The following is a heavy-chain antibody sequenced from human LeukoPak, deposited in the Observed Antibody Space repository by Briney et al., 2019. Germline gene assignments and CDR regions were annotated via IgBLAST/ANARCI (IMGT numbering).Heavy chain of an antibody. J-gene: IGHJ4*02. CDR3: ARDPDASGAGY. D-gene: IGHD3-10*01. CDR2: IYYSGST. CDR1: GGSISSYY. V-gene: IGHV4-59*01. Sequence: SETLSLTCTVSGGSISSYYWSWIRQPPGKGLEWIGYIYYSGSTSYNPSLKSRVTISVDTSKNQFSLKLISVTAADTAVYYCARDPDASGAGYWGQGTLVTVSS.